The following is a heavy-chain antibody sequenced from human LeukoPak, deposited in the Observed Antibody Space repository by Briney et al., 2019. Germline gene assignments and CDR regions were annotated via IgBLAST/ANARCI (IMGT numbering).Heavy chain of an antibody. CDR1: GGSISSSSYY. CDR2: IYYSGST. D-gene: IGHD3-3*01. V-gene: IGHV4-39*01. CDR3: ARHVTIFGAPNWFDP. Sequence: SETLSLTCTVSGGSISSSSYYWGWIRQPPGKGLEWIGSIYYSGSTYYNPSLKSRVTISVDTSKNQFSLKLSSVTAADTAVYYCARHVTIFGAPNWFDPWGQGTLVTVSS. J-gene: IGHJ5*02.